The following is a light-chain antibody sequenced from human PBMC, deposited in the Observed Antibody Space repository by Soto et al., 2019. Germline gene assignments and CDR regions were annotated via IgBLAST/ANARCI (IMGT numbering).Light chain of an antibody. J-gene: IGKJ1*01. Sequence: EIVLTQSPGTLSLSPGERSTLACRASQSVSSSFLGWYQQKPGQAPRLLIYGASSRATGIPDRFSGSGSGIDFTLSISRLEPKDFAVYYCQHYSDPRTFGQGTKVDI. CDR3: QHYSDPRT. V-gene: IGKV3-20*01. CDR2: GAS. CDR1: QSVSSSF.